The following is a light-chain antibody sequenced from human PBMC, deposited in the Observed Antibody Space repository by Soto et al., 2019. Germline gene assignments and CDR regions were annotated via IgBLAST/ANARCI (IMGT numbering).Light chain of an antibody. CDR2: EVG. CDR1: SSDVGAYDY. Sequence: QSALTQPPSASGSPGQSVTISCTGTSSDVGAYDYVSWYQQHPGKAPKLIIYEVGVRPSGVSDRFSGSRSGNTASLTISGLQAEDEADYFCNLYRSTIVLFGGGTKVTVL. CDR3: NLYRSTIVL. V-gene: IGLV2-14*01. J-gene: IGLJ2*01.